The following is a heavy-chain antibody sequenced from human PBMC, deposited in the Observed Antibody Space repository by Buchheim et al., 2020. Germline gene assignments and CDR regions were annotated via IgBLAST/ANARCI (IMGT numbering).Heavy chain of an antibody. CDR3: ARPYSGSYYFAYYYYGMDV. J-gene: IGHJ6*02. Sequence: QVQLVQSGAEVKKPGASVKVSCKASGYTFTSYDINWVRQATGQGLEWMGWMNPNSGSTGYAQKFQGRVTMTRNTSISTAYMELSSLRSEDTAVYYCARPYSGSYYFAYYYYGMDVWGQGTT. D-gene: IGHD1-26*01. CDR2: MNPNSGST. CDR1: GYTFTSYD. V-gene: IGHV1-8*01.